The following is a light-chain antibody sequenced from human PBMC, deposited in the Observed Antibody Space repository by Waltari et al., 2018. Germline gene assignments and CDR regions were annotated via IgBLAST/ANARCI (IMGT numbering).Light chain of an antibody. CDR2: DVS. Sequence: QSALTQPASVSGSPGQSITISCTGTSRDVGAYTYISWYQQHPGKVPKVMIFDVSNRPSGVSNRFSGSKSGNTASLTISGLQAEDEADYYCASYTSRNTLVFGSGTKVTIL. V-gene: IGLV2-14*03. CDR3: ASYTSRNTLV. CDR1: SRDVGAYTY. J-gene: IGLJ1*01.